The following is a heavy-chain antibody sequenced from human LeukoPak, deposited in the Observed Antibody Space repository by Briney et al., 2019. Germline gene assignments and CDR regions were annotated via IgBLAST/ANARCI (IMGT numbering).Heavy chain of an antibody. CDR3: ARENLNSHGVDFDY. Sequence: PGGSLRLSCAASGFTFSSHWMHWVRQAPGKGLVWVSHNNSDGRSATYADSVKGRFTISRDNAKNTLYLKKNSLRAEDTAVYYCARENLNSHGVDFDYWGQGTLVTVSS. D-gene: IGHD5-18*01. V-gene: IGHV3-74*01. CDR2: NNSDGRSA. J-gene: IGHJ4*02. CDR1: GFTFSSHW.